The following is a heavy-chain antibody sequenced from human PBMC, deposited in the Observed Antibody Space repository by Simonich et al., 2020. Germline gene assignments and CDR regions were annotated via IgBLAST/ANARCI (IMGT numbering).Heavy chain of an antibody. CDR3: ARFRGRYFDWLFDY. Sequence: EVQLVESGGGLVQPGGSLRLSCAASGFTFSSYWMSWVRQEPGKGMEGVAKIKQDRSEKYYGDSVKGRFTISRDNAKNSLYLQMNSLRAEDTAVYYCARFRGRYFDWLFDYWGQGTLVTVSS. J-gene: IGHJ4*02. V-gene: IGHV3-7*01. CDR2: IKQDRSEK. CDR1: GFTFSSYW. D-gene: IGHD3-9*01.